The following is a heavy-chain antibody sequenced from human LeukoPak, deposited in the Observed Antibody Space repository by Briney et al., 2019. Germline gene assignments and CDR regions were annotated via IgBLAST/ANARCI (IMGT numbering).Heavy chain of an antibody. D-gene: IGHD5-24*01. J-gene: IGHJ5*02. Sequence: ASVKVSCKASGGTFSSYAINWVRQAPGQGLEWMGWINTNTGNPTYAQGFTGRFVFSLDTSVSTAYLQISSLKAEDTAVYYCARTPSMATIILNWFDPWGQGTLVTVSS. V-gene: IGHV7-4-1*02. CDR2: INTNTGNP. CDR3: ARTPSMATIILNWFDP. CDR1: GGTFSSYA.